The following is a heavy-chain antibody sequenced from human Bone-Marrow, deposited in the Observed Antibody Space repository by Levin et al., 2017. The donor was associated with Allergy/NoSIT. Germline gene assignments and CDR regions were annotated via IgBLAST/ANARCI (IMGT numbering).Heavy chain of an antibody. J-gene: IGHJ4*02. Sequence: LSQTLSLTCTVSGGSISSKNDYWGWIRQPPGKGLEWIGSIYDTGTTYFSPSLKSRVTISVDTSKNQFSLKLTSVTAADTAVYYCARRGRLVGSNYFFDFWGQGTLVTVSS. V-gene: IGHV4-39*01. CDR1: GGSISSKNDY. CDR2: IYDTGTT. D-gene: IGHD1-26*01. CDR3: ARRGRLVGSNYFFDF.